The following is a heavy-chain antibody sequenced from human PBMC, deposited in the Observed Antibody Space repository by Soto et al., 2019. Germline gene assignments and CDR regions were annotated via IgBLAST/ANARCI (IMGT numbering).Heavy chain of an antibody. Sequence: PGGSLRLSCAASGFSFSTYSMNWVRQAPGKGLEWVSYISGSGATAYYADSVKGRFTISRDNAKNSLYLQVSSLGVEDTAQYYCARDLDWGFDSWGQRIPVTGSS. J-gene: IGHJ5*01. D-gene: IGHD7-27*01. V-gene: IGHV3-48*01. CDR3: ARDLDWGFDS. CDR1: GFSFSTYS. CDR2: ISGSGATA.